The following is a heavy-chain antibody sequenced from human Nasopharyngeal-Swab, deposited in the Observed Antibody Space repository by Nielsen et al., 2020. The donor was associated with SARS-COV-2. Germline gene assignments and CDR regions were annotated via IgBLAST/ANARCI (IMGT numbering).Heavy chain of an antibody. Sequence: GQSLKISCADSGFTFDDYAMHWVRQDPGKGLVWVSLISWDGGSTYYADSVKGRFTISRDNSKNSLYLQMNSLRAEDTALYYCAKDMVLVDIVVVPAAMPDYWGQGTLVTVSS. V-gene: IGHV3-43D*04. CDR2: ISWDGGST. D-gene: IGHD2-2*01. CDR1: GFTFDDYA. J-gene: IGHJ4*02. CDR3: AKDMVLVDIVVVPAAMPDY.